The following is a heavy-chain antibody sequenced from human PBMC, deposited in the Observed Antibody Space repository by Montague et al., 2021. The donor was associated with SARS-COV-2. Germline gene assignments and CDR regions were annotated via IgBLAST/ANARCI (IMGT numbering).Heavy chain of an antibody. Sequence: SLRLSCAASGFTFSSYAMHWVRQAPGKGLEWVAIILYDGSNKYYADSVKGRFTISRDNSKNTLFLQMNSLRPEDTAVYYCARGDGVVVAAPYIWGQGTMVTVSS. D-gene: IGHD2-15*01. CDR2: ILYDGSNK. CDR3: ARGDGVVVAAPYI. CDR1: GFTFSSYA. J-gene: IGHJ3*02. V-gene: IGHV3-30*04.